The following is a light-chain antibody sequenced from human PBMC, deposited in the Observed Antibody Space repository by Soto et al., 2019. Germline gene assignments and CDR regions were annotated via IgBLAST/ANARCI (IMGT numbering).Light chain of an antibody. CDR1: QSITRN. CDR2: GAS. Sequence: EIVMTQSPATLSVSPGERATLSCRASQSITRNLAWYQQSPGQAPRLLIYGASTRATGIPARFSGSGSGTEFTLTINSLQSEEFAVYYCQQYNNWPMWTFGQGTKV. V-gene: IGKV3-15*01. J-gene: IGKJ1*01. CDR3: QQYNNWPMWT.